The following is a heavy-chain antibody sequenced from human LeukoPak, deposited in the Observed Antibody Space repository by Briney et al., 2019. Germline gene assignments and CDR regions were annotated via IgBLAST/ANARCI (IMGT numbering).Heavy chain of an antibody. V-gene: IGHV4-4*07. D-gene: IGHD3-16*01. Sequence: SETLSLTCTASGGSISGYYWSWIRQPAGKGLEWIGRIYTSGSTNYNPSLKSRVTMSVDKSKNKFSLKLSSVTAADTAVYYCARALFLGGVWLFDPWGQGTLVTVSS. CDR3: ARALFLGGVWLFDP. J-gene: IGHJ5*02. CDR2: IYTSGST. CDR1: GGSISGYY.